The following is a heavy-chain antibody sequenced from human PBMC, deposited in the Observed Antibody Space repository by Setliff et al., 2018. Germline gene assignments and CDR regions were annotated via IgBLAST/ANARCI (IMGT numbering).Heavy chain of an antibody. CDR1: GFSFSNYW. V-gene: IGHV3-74*01. J-gene: IGHJ4*02. CDR2: INSDGSST. CDR3: AKPQVELRWGFES. Sequence: GGSLRLSCAASGFSFSNYWMHWVRQAPGKGLVWVSRINSDGSSTNYADSVKGQFTVSRDNAKNTLYLQMNSLRAEDTAVYYCAKPQVELRWGFESWGQGTLVTVSS. D-gene: IGHD1-7*01.